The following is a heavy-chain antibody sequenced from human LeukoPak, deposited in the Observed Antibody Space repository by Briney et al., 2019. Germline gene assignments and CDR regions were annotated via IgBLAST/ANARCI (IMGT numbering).Heavy chain of an antibody. CDR2: IKQDGSET. J-gene: IGHJ4*02. V-gene: IGHV3-7*01. D-gene: IGHD1-26*01. CDR1: GFTLSNYW. Sequence: GGSLRLSCAASGFTLSNYWMSWVRQAPGKGLEWVANIKQDGSETYYVDSVRGRFTFSRDNAENSVCLQMNSLRAEDTAIYYCVRQMVGASFDYWGQGTLVTVSS. CDR3: VRQMVGASFDY.